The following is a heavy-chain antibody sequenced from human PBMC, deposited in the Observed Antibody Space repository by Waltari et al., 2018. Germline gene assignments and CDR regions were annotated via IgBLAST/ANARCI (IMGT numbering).Heavy chain of an antibody. D-gene: IGHD6-6*01. CDR2: IYTSGST. Sequence: QVQLQESGPGLVKPSQTLSLTCTGPGGSIRSGSYFWSWLRQPAGKGLEWIGYIYTSGSTNYNPSLKSRVTISVDTSKNQFSLKLSSVTAADTAVYYCALCSSSSGVENWGQGTLVTVSS. V-gene: IGHV4-61*09. J-gene: IGHJ4*02. CDR1: GGSIRSGSYF. CDR3: ALCSSSSGVEN.